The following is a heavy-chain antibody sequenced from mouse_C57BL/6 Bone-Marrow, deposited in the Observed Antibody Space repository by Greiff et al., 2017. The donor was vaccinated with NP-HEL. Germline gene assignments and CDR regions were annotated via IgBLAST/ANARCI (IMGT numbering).Heavy chain of an antibody. CDR2: ISSGSSTI. J-gene: IGHJ2*01. CDR1: GFTFSDYG. CDR3: ARDFYGNSDY. V-gene: IGHV5-17*01. Sequence: EVMLVVSGGGLVKPGGSLKLSCAASGFTFSDYGMHWVRQAPEKGLEWVAYISSGSSTIYYADTVKGRFTISRDNAKNTLFLQMTSLRSEDTAMYYCARDFYGNSDYWGQGTTRTVSS. D-gene: IGHD2-1*01.